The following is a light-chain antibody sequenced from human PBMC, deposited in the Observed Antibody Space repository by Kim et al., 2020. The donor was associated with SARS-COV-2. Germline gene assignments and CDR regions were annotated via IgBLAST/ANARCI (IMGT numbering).Light chain of an antibody. CDR2: DAS. J-gene: IGKJ1*01. V-gene: IGKV3-20*01. CDR3: HQYANSPRT. CDR1: QSVVRKY. Sequence: SPGEGATLSCRASQSVVRKYLAWYQKKPGRAPRLLIYDASTRATDIPDRFSGSVSGTDFTLTISRLEPEDFAVYYCHQYANSPRTFGQGTKVDIK.